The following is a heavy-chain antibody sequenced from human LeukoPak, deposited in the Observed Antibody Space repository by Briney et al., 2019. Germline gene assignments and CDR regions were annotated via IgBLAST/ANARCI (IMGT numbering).Heavy chain of an antibody. CDR3: AKTLSLNWYFDL. Sequence: GGSLRLSCAASGFTFSSYSMNWVRQAPGKGLEWVSSISSSSSYIYYADSVKGRFTISRDNSKNTLYLQMNSLRAEDTAVYYCAKTLSLNWYFDLWGRGTLVTVSS. D-gene: IGHD2/OR15-2a*01. CDR1: GFTFSSYS. J-gene: IGHJ2*01. CDR2: ISSSSSYI. V-gene: IGHV3-21*04.